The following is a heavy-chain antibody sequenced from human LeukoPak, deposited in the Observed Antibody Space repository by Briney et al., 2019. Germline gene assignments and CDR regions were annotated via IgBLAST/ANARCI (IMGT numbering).Heavy chain of an antibody. CDR3: ARDLFGVRGANDY. J-gene: IGHJ4*02. Sequence: MKXVRXXPXXGLEWVSFISSCGNDIYYADSVKGRFTISRDNTKNSLYLQVNSLRDEDTAVYYCARDLFGVRGANDYWGQGTLVTVSS. CDR2: ISSCGNDI. V-gene: IGHV3-48*03. D-gene: IGHD3-10*01.